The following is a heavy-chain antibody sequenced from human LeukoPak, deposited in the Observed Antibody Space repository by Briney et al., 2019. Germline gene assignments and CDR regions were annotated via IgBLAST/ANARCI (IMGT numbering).Heavy chain of an antibody. CDR3: ARPGSSGYYSGAFDI. CDR1: GFPFSSYA. Sequence: PGGSLRLSCSASGFPFSSYAMHWVRQAPGKGLEYVSAISDSGGSTYYADSVKGRFTISRDNSKNTLYLQMSSLRAEDTAVYFCARPGSSGYYSGAFDIWGQGTMVTVSS. D-gene: IGHD3-22*01. J-gene: IGHJ3*02. V-gene: IGHV3-64D*09. CDR2: ISDSGGST.